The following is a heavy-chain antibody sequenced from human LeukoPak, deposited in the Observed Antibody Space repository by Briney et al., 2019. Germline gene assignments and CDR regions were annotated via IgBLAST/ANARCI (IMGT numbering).Heavy chain of an antibody. CDR2: IYTSGSA. Sequence: KPSETLSLTCTVSGVSISGYYWSWIRQPAGMGLEWIGRIYTSGSASYNPSPKSRVTMSVDTSKNQLSLKLTSVTAADTAVYYCTREPVPWGQGTLVTVS. CDR3: TREPVP. J-gene: IGHJ5*02. CDR1: GVSISGYY. V-gene: IGHV4-4*07.